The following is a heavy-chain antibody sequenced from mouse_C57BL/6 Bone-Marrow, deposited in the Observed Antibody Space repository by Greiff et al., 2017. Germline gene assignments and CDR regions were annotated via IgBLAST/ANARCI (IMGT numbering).Heavy chain of an antibody. J-gene: IGHJ4*01. CDR3: ARDRISNYFYYAMDY. CDR2: ISDGGSYT. CDR1: GFTFSSYA. D-gene: IGHD2-5*01. V-gene: IGHV5-4*01. Sequence: EVQGVESGGGLVKPGGSLKLSCAASGFTFSSYAMSWVRPTPEKRLEWVATISDGGSYTYYPANVKGRFTISRDNAKNTLYLQMSQLKSEDTAMYYCARDRISNYFYYAMDYWGQGTSVTVSS.